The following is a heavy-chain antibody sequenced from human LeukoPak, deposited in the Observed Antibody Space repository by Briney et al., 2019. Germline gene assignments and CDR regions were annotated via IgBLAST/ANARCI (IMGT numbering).Heavy chain of an antibody. CDR2: IYYSGST. J-gene: IGHJ4*02. V-gene: IGHV4-39*01. D-gene: IGHD6-13*01. Sequence: SETLSLTCAVSGGSISSSSYYWGWIRQPPGKGLEWIGSIYYSGSTYYNPSLKSRVTISVDTSKNQFSLKLSSVTAADTAVYYCASLRVSAPVDYWGQGTLVTASS. CDR1: GGSISSSSYY. CDR3: ASLRVSAPVDY.